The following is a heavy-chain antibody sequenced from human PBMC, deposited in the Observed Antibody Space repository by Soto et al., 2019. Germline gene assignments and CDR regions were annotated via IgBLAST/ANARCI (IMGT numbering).Heavy chain of an antibody. CDR3: ARPAGGNFDY. CDR2: ISVSVGTT. CDR1: GFIFSNYA. J-gene: IGHJ4*02. Sequence: GGSLRPSCAASGFIFSNYAMSWVRQAPGKGLEWVSIISVSVGTTYYADSVKGRFTISRDNSKNTLYLQMNSLRAEDTAVYYCARPAGGNFDYWGQGALVTVSS. V-gene: IGHV3-23*01. D-gene: IGHD2-2*01.